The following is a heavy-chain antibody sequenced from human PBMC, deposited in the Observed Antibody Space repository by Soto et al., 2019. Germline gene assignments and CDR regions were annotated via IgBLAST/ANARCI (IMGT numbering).Heavy chain of an antibody. J-gene: IGHJ5*02. Sequence: GESLKISCKGSGYSFTNYWIGWVRQMPGKGLEWMGIIYPGDSDTRYSPSFQGQVTISADKSISTAYLQWTSLKASDTAMYYCARRSYYDSTNWFDPWGQGTLVTVSS. D-gene: IGHD3-22*01. CDR3: ARRSYYDSTNWFDP. CDR2: IYPGDSDT. V-gene: IGHV5-51*01. CDR1: GYSFTNYW.